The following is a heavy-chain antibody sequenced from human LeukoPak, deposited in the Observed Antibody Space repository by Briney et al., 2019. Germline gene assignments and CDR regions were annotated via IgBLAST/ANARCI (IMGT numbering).Heavy chain of an antibody. D-gene: IGHD6-6*01. CDR3: ARDDGSSSENAFDV. J-gene: IGHJ3*01. CDR2: INLNSGVT. Sequence: GASVKVSCKASGYSFTDYYMHWVRQAPGQGLEWMGWINLNSGVTKYAQIFQGSVTMTRDTSISTAYMELSRLTSDDTAMYYCARDDGSSSENAFDVWGQGTMVTVSS. V-gene: IGHV1-2*02. CDR1: GYSFTDYY.